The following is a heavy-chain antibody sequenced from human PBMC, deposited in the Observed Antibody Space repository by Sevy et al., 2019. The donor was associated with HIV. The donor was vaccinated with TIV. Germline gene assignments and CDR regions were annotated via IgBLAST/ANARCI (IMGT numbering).Heavy chain of an antibody. CDR1: GGSISSSSYY. Sequence: SETLSLTCTVSGGSISSSSYYWGWIRQPPGKGLEWIGNIYYSATTYYNPSLKSLVTISLDTSKTQFSLKLSSVTAADTAVFYCASMVRGLRLYYFDHWGQGTLVTVSS. CDR2: IYYSATT. J-gene: IGHJ4*02. V-gene: IGHV4-39*01. CDR3: ASMVRGLRLYYFDH. D-gene: IGHD3-10*01.